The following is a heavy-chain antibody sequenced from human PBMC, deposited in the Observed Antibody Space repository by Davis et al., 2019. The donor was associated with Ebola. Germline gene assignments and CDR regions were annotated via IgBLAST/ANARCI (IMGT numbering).Heavy chain of an antibody. V-gene: IGHV5-51*03. CDR1: GNSFTSHW. CDR3: ASLRRTITGMDDGFDI. D-gene: IGHD1-20*01. Sequence: GKSLKISCKDSGNSFTSHWIGWVRQMPGKGLDWMGIIYTGDSDTRYSPSFRGQVTISADKSIRTAYLQWSSLKASDTAIYFCASLRRTITGMDDGFDIWGQGTMVTVSS. CDR2: IYTGDSDT. J-gene: IGHJ3*02.